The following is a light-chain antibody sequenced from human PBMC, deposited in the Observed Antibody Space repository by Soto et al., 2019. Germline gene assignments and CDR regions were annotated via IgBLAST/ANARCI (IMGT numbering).Light chain of an antibody. Sequence: DIQMTQSPSSLSASVGDRVTITCQASQDITNYLNWYQQKPGKAPRLLLYDASSFETGVPSRFSGSGSGTDFTFTISSLQHEDIATYYCQHYDHLPITFGQGTRLEIK. CDR2: DAS. V-gene: IGKV1-33*01. J-gene: IGKJ5*01. CDR1: QDITNY. CDR3: QHYDHLPIT.